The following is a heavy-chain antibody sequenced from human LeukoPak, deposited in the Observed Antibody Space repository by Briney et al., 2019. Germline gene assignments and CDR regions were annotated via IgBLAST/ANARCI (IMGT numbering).Heavy chain of an antibody. D-gene: IGHD4-11*01. J-gene: IGHJ4*02. V-gene: IGHV3-21*01. CDR2: ISSSSSYI. CDR3: AARRRTTVTTTDY. Sequence: GGSLRLSCAASGFTFDDYGMSWVRQAPGKGLEWVSSISSSSSYIYYADSVKGRFTISRDNAKNSLYLQMNSLRAEDTAVYYCAARRRTTVTTTDYWGQGTLVTVSS. CDR1: GFTFDDYG.